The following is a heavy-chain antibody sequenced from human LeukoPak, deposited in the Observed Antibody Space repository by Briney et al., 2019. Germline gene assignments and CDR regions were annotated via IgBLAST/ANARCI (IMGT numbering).Heavy chain of an antibody. Sequence: SETLSLTCTVSGGSISSYYWSWIRQPPGKGLEWIGYIYYSGSTNYNPSLKSRVTISVDTSKNQFSLKLSSVTAADTAVYYCARSIWPPSDAFDIWGQGTMVTVSS. CDR2: IYYSGST. CDR3: ARSIWPPSDAFDI. D-gene: IGHD2-21*01. V-gene: IGHV4-59*01. CDR1: GGSISSYY. J-gene: IGHJ3*02.